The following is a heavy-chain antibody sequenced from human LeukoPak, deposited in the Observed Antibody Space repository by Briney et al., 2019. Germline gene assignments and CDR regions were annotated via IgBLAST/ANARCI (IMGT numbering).Heavy chain of an antibody. D-gene: IGHD3-10*02. CDR3: AELGITMIGGV. J-gene: IGHJ6*04. V-gene: IGHV3-21*01. CDR1: GFTITSFN. CDR2: ITSGSDYI. Sequence: PGGSLRLSCVASGFTITSFNMNWVRQAPGQGLAWVASITSGSDYIYYADSVKGRFTISRDNAKNSLYLQMNSLRAEDTAVYYCAELGITMIGGVWGKGTTVTISS.